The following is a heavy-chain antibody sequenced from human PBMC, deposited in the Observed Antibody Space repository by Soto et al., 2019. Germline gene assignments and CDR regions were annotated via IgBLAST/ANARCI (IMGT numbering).Heavy chain of an antibody. CDR1: GYTFTSYG. V-gene: IGHV1-18*01. Sequence: ASVKVSCKASGYTFTSYGISWVRQAPGQGLEWMGWISAYNGNTNYAQKLQGRVTMTTDTSTSTAYMELRSLRSDDTAVYYCARLRVVPAAIPAYYRHVRGKRTTFTASS. D-gene: IGHD2-2*01. CDR3: ARLRVVPAAIPAYYRHV. CDR2: ISAYNGNT. J-gene: IGHJ6*03.